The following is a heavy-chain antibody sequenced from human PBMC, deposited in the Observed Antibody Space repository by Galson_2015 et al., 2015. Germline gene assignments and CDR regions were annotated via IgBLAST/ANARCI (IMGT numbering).Heavy chain of an antibody. D-gene: IGHD3-16*02. V-gene: IGHV4-34*01. CDR2: LPHLGYT. CDR3: VGGSPASRAWGSFRYTVGGAFHV. J-gene: IGHJ3*01. Sequence: SAPLSLTCAVSGESFSASVWTWIRQPPGQGLAWIGALPHLGYTNYNPSLRFRVTMSLDTSKNQFSLKLTSVTAADTALYYCVGGSPASRAWGSFRYTVGGAFHVGGQGTMGTGSS. CDR1: GESFSASV.